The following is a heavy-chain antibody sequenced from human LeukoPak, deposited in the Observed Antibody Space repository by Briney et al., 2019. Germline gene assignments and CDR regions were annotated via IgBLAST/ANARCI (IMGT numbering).Heavy chain of an antibody. CDR2: IHHSGNT. CDR1: GGSISSDYYY. J-gene: IGHJ4*02. D-gene: IGHD3-3*01. Sequence: SETLSLTCAVSGGSISSDYYYWSWIRQPPGKGLEWIGYIHHSGNTYYNPSLKSRVTISVDTSKNQFSLKLSSVTAADTAVYYCARHVSTYTIFGVDVNDYWGQGTLVTVSS. CDR3: ARHVSTYTIFGVDVNDY. V-gene: IGHV4-39*01.